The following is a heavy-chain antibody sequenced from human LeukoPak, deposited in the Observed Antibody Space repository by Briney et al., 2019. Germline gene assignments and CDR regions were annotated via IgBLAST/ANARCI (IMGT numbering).Heavy chain of an antibody. V-gene: IGHV3-11*04. Sequence: GGSLRLSCAASGFTFSDYYMSWIRQAPGKGLEWVSYIGSSGSPIYYADSVRGRFTISRDNAKNSLYLQVNSLRAEDTAVYYCARPPTVTTAGYYFGYWGQGTLATVSS. CDR2: IGSSGSPI. CDR3: ARPPTVTTAGYYFGY. D-gene: IGHD4-17*01. CDR1: GFTFSDYY. J-gene: IGHJ4*02.